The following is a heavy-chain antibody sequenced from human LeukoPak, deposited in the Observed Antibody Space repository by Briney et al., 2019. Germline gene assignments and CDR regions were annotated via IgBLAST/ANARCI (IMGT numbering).Heavy chain of an antibody. D-gene: IGHD7-27*01. CDR2: IYNDGST. J-gene: IGHJ4*02. CDR1: GFTFSSYA. V-gene: IGHV3-53*01. CDR3: AREGPPGYYFDY. Sequence: GGSLRLSCAASGFTFSSYAMSWVRQAPGKGLEWVSAIYNDGSTYYADSVKGRFTISRDNSKNTLYLQMNSLRAEDTAVYYCAREGPPGYYFDYWGQGTLVTVSS.